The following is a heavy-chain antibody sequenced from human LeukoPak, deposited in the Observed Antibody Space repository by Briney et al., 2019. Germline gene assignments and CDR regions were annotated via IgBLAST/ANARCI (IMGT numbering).Heavy chain of an antibody. D-gene: IGHD2/OR15-2a*01. CDR3: AKDIVRGAITRKSPFDY. J-gene: IGHJ4*02. CDR2: IRYDGSNK. V-gene: IGHV3-30*02. CDR1: GFTFSSYG. Sequence: GGSLRLSCAASGFTFSSYGMHWVRRAPGKGLEWVAFIRYDGSNKYYADSVKGRFTIPRDNSKNTLYLQMNSLRAEDTAVYYCAKDIVRGAITRKSPFDYWGQGTLVTVSS.